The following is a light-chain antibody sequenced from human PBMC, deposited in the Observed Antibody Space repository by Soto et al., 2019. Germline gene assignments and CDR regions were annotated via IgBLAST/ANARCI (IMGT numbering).Light chain of an antibody. J-gene: IGKJ1*01. CDR3: QQLTNWPPWT. CDR1: QSLSSY. V-gene: IGKV3-11*01. CDR2: EAS. Sequence: EIVLTQSPATLSLSPGERATLSCRASQSLSSYLDWYQQKPGQAPMLLIYEASTRATGTPARFSGSGSVTDFNLTISSLEPEDFAVYYCQQLTNWPPWTFGQGTRLEIK.